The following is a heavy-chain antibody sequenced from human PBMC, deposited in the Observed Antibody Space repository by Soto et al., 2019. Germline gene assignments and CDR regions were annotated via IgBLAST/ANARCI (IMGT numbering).Heavy chain of an antibody. CDR2: IYYSGIT. D-gene: IGHD6-19*01. Sequence: PSETLSLTCTVSGGSVSSGSYYWSWIRQPPGKGLEWIGYIYYSGITDYNPSLKSRVTISVDTSKNQFSLKLSSVTAADTAVYYCARDYASPIGGSGHGFDYWAQGTLVTAPQ. CDR1: GGSVSSGSYY. J-gene: IGHJ4*02. CDR3: ARDYASPIGGSGHGFDY. V-gene: IGHV4-61*01.